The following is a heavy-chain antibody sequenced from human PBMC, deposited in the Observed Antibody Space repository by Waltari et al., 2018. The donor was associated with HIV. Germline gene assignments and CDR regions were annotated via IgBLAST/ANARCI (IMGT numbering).Heavy chain of an antibody. CDR1: GFSFHNYG. V-gene: IGHV3-30*18. D-gene: IGHD3-10*01. CDR3: AKDLRVPLLLWSGELYGY. CDR2: IEKNGSNK. J-gene: IGHJ4*02. Sequence: QVHLAESGGGVVQPGGSLRLSCAASGFSFHNYGMHWVRQAPGKGRERVALIEKNGSNKYCSDSVKGRFTISRDNSKRALYLQMKSLRAEDTAVYYCAKDLRVPLLLWSGELYGYWGQGPLVTVSS.